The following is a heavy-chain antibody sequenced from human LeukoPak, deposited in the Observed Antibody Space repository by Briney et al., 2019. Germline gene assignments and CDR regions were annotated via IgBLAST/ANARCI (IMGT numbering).Heavy chain of an antibody. V-gene: IGHV4-59*01. J-gene: IGHJ5*02. Sequence: SETLSLTCTVSGDSISSYYWSWIRQPPGKGLEWIGYISHTGNTNYNPSLTGRLTISLDTPKSQVSLQLTSVTAADTAVYYCARSEAIYSSSVSRFDPWGQGTLVTVSS. D-gene: IGHD6-13*01. CDR2: ISHTGNT. CDR1: GDSISSYY. CDR3: ARSEAIYSSSVSRFDP.